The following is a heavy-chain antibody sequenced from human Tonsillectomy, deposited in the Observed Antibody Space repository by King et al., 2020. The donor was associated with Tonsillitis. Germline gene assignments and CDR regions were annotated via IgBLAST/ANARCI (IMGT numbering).Heavy chain of an antibody. D-gene: IGHD6-19*01. J-gene: IGHJ3*02. CDR1: GGTFSSYA. Sequence: QVQLVESGAEVKKPGSSVNVSCKASGGTFSSYAISWVRQAPGHGLEWMGGIIPIFGTANYAQKFQGRVTITADESTSTAYMELSSLRSEDTAVYYCARNLASWLVRESGAFDIWGQGTMVTVSA. V-gene: IGHV1-69*01. CDR3: ARNLASWLVRESGAFDI. CDR2: IIPIFGTA.